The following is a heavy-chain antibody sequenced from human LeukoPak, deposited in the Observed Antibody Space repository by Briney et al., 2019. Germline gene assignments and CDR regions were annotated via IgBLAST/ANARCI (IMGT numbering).Heavy chain of an antibody. CDR3: ARDGSGFYYYYYMDV. D-gene: IGHD6-25*01. V-gene: IGHV3-21*01. CDR1: VFTFTEYS. CDR2: ISTVSTYT. J-gene: IGHJ6*03. Sequence: GGSLRLSCAAPVFTFTEYSMTWVRQAPGKGLEWVASISTVSTYTFYSDSVKVRFIISRDNAKNTLYLQMSSLSAEDTAVYFCARDGSGFYYYYYMDVWGRGTTVTVSS.